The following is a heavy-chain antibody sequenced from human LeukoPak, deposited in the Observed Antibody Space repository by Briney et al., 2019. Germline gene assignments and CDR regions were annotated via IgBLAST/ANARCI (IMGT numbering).Heavy chain of an antibody. V-gene: IGHV3-23*01. J-gene: IGHJ5*02. CDR2: IYENGGTT. CDR3: ARVYYYGSGSYGFDP. Sequence: GGSLRLSCVGSGFTFRSHAMSWVRQAPEKGLEFVSGIYENGGTTYYADSVKGRFSISRDNSKNSLYLQMNSLRAEDTAVYYCARVYYYGSGSYGFDPWGQGTLVTVSS. D-gene: IGHD3-10*01. CDR1: GFTFRSHA.